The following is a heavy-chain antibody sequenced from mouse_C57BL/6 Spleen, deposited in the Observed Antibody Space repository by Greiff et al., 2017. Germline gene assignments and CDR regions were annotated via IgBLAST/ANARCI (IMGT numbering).Heavy chain of an antibody. D-gene: IGHD2-1*01. CDR2: IHPNSGST. CDR1: GYTFTSYW. CDR3: ARGRSNGNYVDY. V-gene: IGHV1-64*01. J-gene: IGHJ2*01. Sequence: QVQLQQSGAELVKPGASVKLSCKASGYTFTSYWMHWVKQRPGQGLEWIGMIHPNSGSTNYNEKFKSKATLTVDKSSSTAYMQLSSLTSEDSAVYYCARGRSNGNYVDYWGQGTTLTVSS.